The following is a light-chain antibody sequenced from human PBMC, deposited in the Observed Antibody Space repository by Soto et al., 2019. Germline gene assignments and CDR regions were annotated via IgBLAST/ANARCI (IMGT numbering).Light chain of an antibody. CDR2: LNSDGSH. Sequence: QPVLTQSPSASASLGASVKLTCPLSSGHSSYAIAWHQQQPEKGPRYLMKLNSDGSHSKGDGIPDRFSVSSSGAERYLTSSSLQSEDEADYYCQTCGTGISVFGGGTKVTVL. J-gene: IGLJ2*01. CDR1: SGHSSYA. V-gene: IGLV4-69*01. CDR3: QTCGTGISV.